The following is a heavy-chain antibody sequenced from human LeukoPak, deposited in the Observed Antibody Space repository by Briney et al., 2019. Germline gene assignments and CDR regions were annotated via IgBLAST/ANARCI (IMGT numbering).Heavy chain of an antibody. CDR1: GGSISSYY. CDR3: ARMDWLRGSYYFDY. D-gene: IGHD3/OR15-3a*01. V-gene: IGHV4-59*01. Sequence: PSETLSLTCIVSGGSISSYYWSWLRQPPGKGLEWIGYIYYSGSINYNPSLKSRVTISVDTSKNQFSLKLSSVTAADTAVYYCARMDWLRGSYYFDYWGQGTLVTVSS. J-gene: IGHJ4*02. CDR2: IYYSGSI.